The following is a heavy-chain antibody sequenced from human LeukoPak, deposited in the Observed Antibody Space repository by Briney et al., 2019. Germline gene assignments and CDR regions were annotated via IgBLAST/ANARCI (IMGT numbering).Heavy chain of an antibody. CDR1: GFSFTSYW. J-gene: IGHJ3*02. CDR2: IYPGDSDT. V-gene: IGHV5-51*01. CDR3: ARHLEYAFDI. D-gene: IGHD2/OR15-2a*01. Sequence: GESLQISCKGSGFSFTSYWIGWGRPVPGKGLEWMGIIYPGDSDTRYSPSFQGQVTISADKSISTAYLQWSSLKASDTAMYYCARHLEYAFDIWGQGTMVTVSS.